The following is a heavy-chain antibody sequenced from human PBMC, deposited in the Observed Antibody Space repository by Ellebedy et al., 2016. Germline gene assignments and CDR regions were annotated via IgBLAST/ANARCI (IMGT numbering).Heavy chain of an antibody. Sequence: SETLSLXXAVYGGSFSGYYWSWIRQPPGKGLEWIGEINHSGSTNYNPSLKSRVTISVDTSKNQFSLKLSSVTAADTAVYYCARGGGSSWYGVRYFDYWGQGTLVTVSS. V-gene: IGHV4-34*01. D-gene: IGHD6-13*01. CDR1: GGSFSGYY. CDR3: ARGGGSSWYGVRYFDY. CDR2: INHSGST. J-gene: IGHJ4*02.